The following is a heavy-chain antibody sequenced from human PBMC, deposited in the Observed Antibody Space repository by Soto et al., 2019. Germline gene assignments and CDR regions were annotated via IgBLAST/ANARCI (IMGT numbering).Heavy chain of an antibody. Sequence: PGGSLRLSCTAAGFTFDDYAVSWFRQAPGKGLEWVGVIRDKVYGRTTEYAASVKGRFTISRDDSESIAYLQMNSLKIEDTAMNYCSRFLVLEPVALDYWGQGTLVTVSS. J-gene: IGHJ4*02. D-gene: IGHD2-2*01. CDR1: GFTFDDYA. V-gene: IGHV3-49*03. CDR3: SRFLVLEPVALDY. CDR2: IRDKVYGRTT.